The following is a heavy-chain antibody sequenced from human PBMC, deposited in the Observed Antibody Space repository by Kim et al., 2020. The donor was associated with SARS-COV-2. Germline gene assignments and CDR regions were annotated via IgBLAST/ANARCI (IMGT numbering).Heavy chain of an antibody. CDR2: ISYDGSNK. V-gene: IGHV3-30*04. D-gene: IGHD3-10*01. Sequence: GGSLRLSCAASGFTFSSYAMHWVRQAPGKGLEWVAVISYDGSNKYYADSVKGRFTISRDNSKNTLYLQMNSLGAEDTAVYYCARAPGITMVRGVMGWFDPWGQGTLVTVSS. J-gene: IGHJ5*02. CDR1: GFTFSSYA. CDR3: ARAPGITMVRGVMGWFDP.